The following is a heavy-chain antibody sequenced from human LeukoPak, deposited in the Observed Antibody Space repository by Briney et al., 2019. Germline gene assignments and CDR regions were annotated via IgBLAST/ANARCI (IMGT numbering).Heavy chain of an antibody. Sequence: GGPLRLSCAASGFTVSSNYMSWVRQAPGRGLEWVSVIYSGGSTYYADSAKGRFTISRHNSKNTLYLQMNSLRAEDTAVYYCARAGGYSGYDRAIDAFDIWGQGTMVTVSS. D-gene: IGHD5-12*01. CDR2: IYSGGST. CDR1: GFTVSSNY. J-gene: IGHJ3*02. V-gene: IGHV3-53*04. CDR3: ARAGGYSGYDRAIDAFDI.